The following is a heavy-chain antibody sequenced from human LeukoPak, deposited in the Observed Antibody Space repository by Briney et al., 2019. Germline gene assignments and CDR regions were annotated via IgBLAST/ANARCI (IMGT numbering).Heavy chain of an antibody. CDR1: GYSISSGYY. V-gene: IGHV4-38-2*02. D-gene: IGHD3-22*01. CDR3: ARAMIVNYPPRDYMDV. Sequence: PSETLSLTCTVSGYSISSGYYWGWIRQPPGKGLEWIGSIYHSGSTYYNPSLKSRVTISVDTSKNQFSLKLSSVTAADTAVYYCARAMIVNYPPRDYMDVWGKGTTVTVSS. J-gene: IGHJ6*03. CDR2: IYHSGST.